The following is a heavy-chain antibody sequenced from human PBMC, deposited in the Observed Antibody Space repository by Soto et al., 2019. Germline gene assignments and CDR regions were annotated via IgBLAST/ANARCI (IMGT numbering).Heavy chain of an antibody. CDR2: IKQDDPKK. Sequence: EVQLVESGGGLVQPRESLRLSCAACGFTFSDYWMTWVRQAPGKGLEWVANIKQDDPKKSDLVSVRGRFTLSRDNARNSLYLQMDRLRAEDTALYYCARDVSPGSRPYYLGAFDMWGLGTMVTVSS. CDR1: GFTFSDYW. D-gene: IGHD3-10*01. V-gene: IGHV3-7*05. CDR3: ARDVSPGSRPYYLGAFDM. J-gene: IGHJ3*02.